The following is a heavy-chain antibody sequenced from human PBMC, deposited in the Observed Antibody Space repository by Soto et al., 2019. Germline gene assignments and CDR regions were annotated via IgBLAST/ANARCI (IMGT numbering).Heavy chain of an antibody. CDR1: GFTFSHYS. CDR3: ARQAARNYIDS. Sequence: GGSLRLSCVASGFTFSHYSMSWIRQAPGKGLECLAFIDSRGRTLSYADSVRGRFTISRDNAENSVYLQMDSLRADDTAVYYCARQAARNYIDSWGQGNSVTVSS. D-gene: IGHD6-6*01. J-gene: IGHJ4*02. V-gene: IGHV3-11*01. CDR2: IDSRGRTL.